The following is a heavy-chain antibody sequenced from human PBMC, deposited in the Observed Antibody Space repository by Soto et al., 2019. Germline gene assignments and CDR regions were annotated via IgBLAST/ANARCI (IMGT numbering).Heavy chain of an antibody. J-gene: IGHJ4*02. CDR2: IYYSGST. V-gene: IGHV4-59*01. CDR3: ARELGDGSGSYYEGVFDY. D-gene: IGHD3-10*01. CDR1: GGSISSYY. Sequence: SETLSLTCTVSGGSISSYYWSWIRQPPGKGLEWIGYIYYSGSTNYNPSLKSRVTISVDTSKNQFSLKLSSVTAADTAVYYCARELGDGSGSYYEGVFDYWGQGTLVTVSS.